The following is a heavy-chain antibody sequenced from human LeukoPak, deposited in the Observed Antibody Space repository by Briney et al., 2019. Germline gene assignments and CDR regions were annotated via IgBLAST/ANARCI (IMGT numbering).Heavy chain of an antibody. J-gene: IGHJ6*03. CDR3: ARSSTYYYDSSGYPSYMDV. D-gene: IGHD3-22*01. CDR1: GYTFTSYY. V-gene: IGHV1-46*01. CDR2: INPSGGST. Sequence: AASVKVSCKASGYTFTSYYMHWVRQAPGQGLEWMGIINPSGGSTSYAQKFQGRVTMTRDTSTSTVYMELSSLRSEDTAVYYCARSSTYYYDSSGYPSYMDVWGKGTTVTVS.